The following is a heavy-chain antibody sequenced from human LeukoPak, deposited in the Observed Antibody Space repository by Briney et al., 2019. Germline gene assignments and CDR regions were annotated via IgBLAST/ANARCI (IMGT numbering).Heavy chain of an antibody. CDR2: ISSISRYI. CDR3: ASGLYCCSTSCRVQH. CDR1: VFSFSSYS. V-gene: IGHV3-21*01. Sequence: GGSLRLSCAASVFSFSSYSMNWVRQAPGKGLEGVSSISSISRYIYYADSVKGRFTISRDNAKNSLYLQMNSLRAEDTAVYYCASGLYCCSTSCRVQHWGQGTLVTVSS. D-gene: IGHD2-2*01. J-gene: IGHJ1*01.